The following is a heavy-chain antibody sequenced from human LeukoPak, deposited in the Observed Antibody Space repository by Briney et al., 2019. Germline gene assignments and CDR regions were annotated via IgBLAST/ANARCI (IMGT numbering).Heavy chain of an antibody. Sequence: PGRSLRLSCAASGFTFSSYAMHWVRQAPGKGLEWVAVISYDGSNKYYADSVKGRFTISRDNSKNTLYLQMNSLRAEDTVVYYCAKIPSGSYGRLVDYWGQGTLVTVSS. V-gene: IGHV3-30-3*01. D-gene: IGHD1-26*01. CDR3: AKIPSGSYGRLVDY. CDR2: ISYDGSNK. J-gene: IGHJ4*02. CDR1: GFTFSSYA.